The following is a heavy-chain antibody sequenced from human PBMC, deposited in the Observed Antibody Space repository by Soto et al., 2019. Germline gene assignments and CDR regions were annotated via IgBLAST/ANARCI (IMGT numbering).Heavy chain of an antibody. CDR3: ARVRVRFLGWLGSEG. Sequence: QVQLVQSGAEVKKPGSSVKVSCKASGGTFSSYAFSWVRQAPGQGLEWMGGIIPIFGTANYAQKFQGRVTITADKSTSTAYMELSSRRSEDTAVYSGARVRVRFLGWLGSEGWGQGTLVTVSS. V-gene: IGHV1-69*14. D-gene: IGHD3-3*01. J-gene: IGHJ4*02. CDR2: IIPIFGTA. CDR1: GGTFSSYA.